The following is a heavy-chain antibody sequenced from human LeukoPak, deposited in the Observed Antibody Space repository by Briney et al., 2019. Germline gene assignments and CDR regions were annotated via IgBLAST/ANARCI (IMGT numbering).Heavy chain of an antibody. V-gene: IGHV1-69*01. D-gene: IGHD4-17*01. Sequence: SVKVSCKASGGTFSSYAISWVRQAPGQGLEWMGGIIPIFGTANYAQKFQGRVTITADESTSTAYMELSSLRSEDTAVYYCARGPRRTTVTTIVYWGQGTLVTVSS. J-gene: IGHJ4*02. CDR1: GGTFSSYA. CDR2: IIPIFGTA. CDR3: ARGPRRTTVTTIVY.